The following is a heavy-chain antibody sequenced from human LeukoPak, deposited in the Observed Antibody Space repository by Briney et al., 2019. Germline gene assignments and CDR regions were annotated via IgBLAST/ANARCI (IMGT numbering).Heavy chain of an antibody. CDR3: ARGLYYYDSSGYPR. Sequence: GGSLRLSCVASGFSFSDYSMNWIRQAPGKGLEYVSAISSSGGSTYYASSVKGRFTISRDNSKNTLYLQMGSLRAEDMAVYYCARGLYYYDSSGYPRWGQGTLVTVSS. V-gene: IGHV3-64*01. CDR2: ISSSGGST. J-gene: IGHJ4*02. CDR1: GFSFSDYS. D-gene: IGHD3-22*01.